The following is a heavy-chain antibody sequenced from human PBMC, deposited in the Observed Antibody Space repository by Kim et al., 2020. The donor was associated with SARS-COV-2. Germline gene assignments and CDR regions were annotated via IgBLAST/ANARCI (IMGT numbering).Heavy chain of an antibody. Sequence: SETLSLTCTVSGGSISSYYWSWIRQPPGKGLEWIGDIYYSGSTNYNPSLKSRVTISVDTSKNQFSLKLSSVTAADTAVYYCARGEVSPGIAAAGIYGMDVWGQGTTVTVSS. CDR2: IYYSGST. CDR3: ARGEVSPGIAAAGIYGMDV. J-gene: IGHJ6*02. CDR1: GGSISSYY. V-gene: IGHV4-59*01. D-gene: IGHD6-13*01.